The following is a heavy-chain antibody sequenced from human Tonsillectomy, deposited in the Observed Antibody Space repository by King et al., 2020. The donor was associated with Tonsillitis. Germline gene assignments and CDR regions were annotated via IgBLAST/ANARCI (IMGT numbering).Heavy chain of an antibody. CDR3: ARQEGDCTTTRCSLDRMDV. Sequence: QLVQSGAEVKKPGESLKISCKGSGYSFTSFWIGWVRQMPGKGLEWMGIIYPTDSYTRYSPSFQGQVTISADKSITTAYLQWISLKASDTAMYYCARQEGDCTTTRCSLDRMDVWGQGTTVTVSS. CDR1: GYSFTSFW. V-gene: IGHV5-51*01. J-gene: IGHJ6*02. CDR2: IYPTDSYT. D-gene: IGHD2-2*01.